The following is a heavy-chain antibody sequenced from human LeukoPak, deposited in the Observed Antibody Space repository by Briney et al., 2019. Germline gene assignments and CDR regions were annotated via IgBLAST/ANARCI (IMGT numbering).Heavy chain of an antibody. CDR1: GFTCSDYY. CDR3: AKELGSSWYSYFDY. Sequence: GGSLRLSCAASGFTCSDYYMSWIRQAPGKGLEWVSYISSSGSTIYYADSVEGRFTISRDNSKNTLYLQMNSLRAEDTAVYYCAKELGSSWYSYFDYWGQGTLVTVSS. J-gene: IGHJ4*02. V-gene: IGHV3-11*01. CDR2: ISSSGSTI. D-gene: IGHD6-13*01.